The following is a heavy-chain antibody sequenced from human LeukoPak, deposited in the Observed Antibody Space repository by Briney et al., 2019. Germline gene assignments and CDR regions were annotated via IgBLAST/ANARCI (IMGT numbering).Heavy chain of an antibody. V-gene: IGHV1-18*01. Sequence: ASVKVSCKASGYTFTSYGISWVRQAPGQGLEWMGWISAYNGNTNYAQKLQGRVTMTTDTSTSTAYMELRSLRSDDTAVYYCARDSRPDYYGSSGYGYWGQGTLVTVSS. CDR2: ISAYNGNT. CDR1: GYTFTSYG. D-gene: IGHD3-22*01. CDR3: ARDSRPDYYGSSGYGY. J-gene: IGHJ4*02.